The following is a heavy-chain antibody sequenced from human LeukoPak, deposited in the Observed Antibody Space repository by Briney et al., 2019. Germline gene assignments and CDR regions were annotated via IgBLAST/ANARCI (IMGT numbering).Heavy chain of an antibody. D-gene: IGHD6-19*01. CDR2: IYSGGST. V-gene: IGHV3-53*05. CDR3: ARVGQWLVRGAFDI. J-gene: IGHJ3*02. Sequence: GGSLRLSCAASAFTVSSKYMSWVRQAPGKGLEWVSIIYSGGSTYYAESVKGRFTISRDNSKNTLYLQMSSLRSDDTAVYYCARVGQWLVRGAFDIWGQGAMVTVSS. CDR1: AFTVSSKY.